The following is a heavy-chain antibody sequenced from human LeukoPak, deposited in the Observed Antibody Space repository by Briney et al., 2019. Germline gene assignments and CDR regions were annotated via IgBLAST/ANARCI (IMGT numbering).Heavy chain of an antibody. CDR3: ARGRYSSGYVADY. J-gene: IGHJ4*02. D-gene: IGHD5-18*01. CDR1: GFIFSSYW. CDR2: INNDGSGI. V-gene: IGHV3-74*01. Sequence: GGSLRLSCAASGFIFSSYWMHWGRQAPPEELVGFSRINNDGSGITYADSVKGRFTISRDNTKNTLYLQMKSLRAEDTAVYYCARGRYSSGYVADYWGQGTLVTVSS.